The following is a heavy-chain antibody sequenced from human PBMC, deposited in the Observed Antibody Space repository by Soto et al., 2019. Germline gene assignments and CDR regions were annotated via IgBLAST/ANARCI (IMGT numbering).Heavy chain of an antibody. Sequence: GGSLRLSCAASGFTFSTFAMNWVRQAPGKGLEWVSGITGGSGFTFYADSVKGRFTISRDDSENTLFLQMSSLRAEDTAKYYCAKSGPTNYFDFWGQGTLVTVS. D-gene: IGHD1-26*01. CDR3: AKSGPTNYFDF. J-gene: IGHJ4*02. CDR1: GFTFSTFA. V-gene: IGHV3-23*01. CDR2: ITGGSGFT.